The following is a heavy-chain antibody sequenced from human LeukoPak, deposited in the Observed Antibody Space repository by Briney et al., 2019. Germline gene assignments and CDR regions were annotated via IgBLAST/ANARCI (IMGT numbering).Heavy chain of an antibody. J-gene: IGHJ5*01. CDR1: GLSFSDYA. Sequence: GRSLRLSCAAPGLSFSDYAMNWVRRAPGKGLEWVAVISSDGGNKFYADSVKGRFTVSRDNSKDTLYLQMNSLRVEDTAVYYCARDNDPDYSSSPGWFDSWGQGTLVTVSS. CDR2: ISSDGGNK. CDR3: ARDNDPDYSSSPGWFDS. D-gene: IGHD6-6*01. V-gene: IGHV3-30-3*01.